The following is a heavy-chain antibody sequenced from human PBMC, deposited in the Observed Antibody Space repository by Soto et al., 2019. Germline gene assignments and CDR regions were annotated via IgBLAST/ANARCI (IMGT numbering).Heavy chain of an antibody. V-gene: IGHV3-15*01. Sequence: EVQLVESGGGLVKPGGSLRLSCAASGFTFSNAWMSWVRQAPGKGLEWVGRIKSKTDGGTTDYAAPVKGRFTISRDDSKNTLYLQMNSLKTEDTAVYYCTTAENVVVVAAAVFGAVDYWGQGTLVTVPS. J-gene: IGHJ4*02. D-gene: IGHD2-15*01. CDR2: IKSKTDGGTT. CDR3: TTAENVVVVAAAVFGAVDY. CDR1: GFTFSNAW.